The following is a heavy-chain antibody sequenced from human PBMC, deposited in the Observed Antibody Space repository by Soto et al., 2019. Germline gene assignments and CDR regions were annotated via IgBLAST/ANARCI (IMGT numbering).Heavy chain of an antibody. CDR1: GFTFSSYS. CDR3: ARNAIAVAGTPWFDP. Sequence: EVQLVESGGGLVKPGGSLRLSCAASGFTFSSYSMNWVRQAPGKGLEWVSSISSSSSYIYYADSVKGRFTISRDNAKNSLYLQMNSLRAEDTAVYYCARNAIAVAGTPWFDPWGQGTLVTVSS. V-gene: IGHV3-21*01. D-gene: IGHD6-19*01. CDR2: ISSSSSYI. J-gene: IGHJ5*02.